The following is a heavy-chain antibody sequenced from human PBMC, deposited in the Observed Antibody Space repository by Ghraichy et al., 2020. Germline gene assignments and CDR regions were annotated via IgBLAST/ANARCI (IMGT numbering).Heavy chain of an antibody. D-gene: IGHD1/OR15-1a*01. Sequence: GESLNFSCAASGFTFSSYGMHWVRQAPGKGLEWVAVIWYDGSNKYYADSVKGRFTISRDNSKNTLYLQMNSLRAEDTAVYYCARDSQPSKQYYYYGMDVWGQGTTVTVSS. CDR1: GFTFSSYG. CDR2: IWYDGSNK. CDR3: ARDSQPSKQYYYYGMDV. J-gene: IGHJ6*02. V-gene: IGHV3-33*01.